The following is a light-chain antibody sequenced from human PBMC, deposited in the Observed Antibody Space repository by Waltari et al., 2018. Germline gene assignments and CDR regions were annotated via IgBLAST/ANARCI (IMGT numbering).Light chain of an antibody. CDR1: SGSVSTSYF. CDR3: VLYMGSGSYWV. CDR2: STN. V-gene: IGLV8-61*01. J-gene: IGLJ3*02. Sequence: QTVVTQEPSFSVSHGGTVTLTCGLSSGSVSTSYFPSWYQQTPGQAPRTLIYSTNTRSSGVPDRFSGSILGNKAALTITGAQADDESDYYCVLYMGSGSYWVFGGGTKLTVL.